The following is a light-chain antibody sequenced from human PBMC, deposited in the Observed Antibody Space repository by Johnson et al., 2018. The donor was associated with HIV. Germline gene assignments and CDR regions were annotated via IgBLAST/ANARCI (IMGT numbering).Light chain of an antibody. CDR1: SSNIGNNY. CDR3: GTWDSSLIALYV. J-gene: IGLJ1*01. V-gene: IGLV1-51*01. Sequence: QPVLTQPPSVSAAPGQKVTISCSGSSSNIGNNYVSWYQQLPGTAPKLLIYDNNKRPSGIPDRFSGFKSGTSATLGITGLQTGDEADYYCGTWDSSLIALYVFGTGTKVTVL. CDR2: DNN.